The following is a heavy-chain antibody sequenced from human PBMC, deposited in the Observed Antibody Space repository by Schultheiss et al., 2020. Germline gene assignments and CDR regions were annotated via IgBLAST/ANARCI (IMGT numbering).Heavy chain of an antibody. D-gene: IGHD3-22*01. CDR2: IWYDGSNK. CDR3: ARDHLRITMIVVVSRGFRDYYYGMDV. J-gene: IGHJ6*02. CDR1: GFTFSSYG. V-gene: IGHV3-33*01. Sequence: GGSLRLSCAASGFTFSSYGMHWVRQAPGKGLEWVAVIWYDGSNKYYADSVKGRFTISRDNSKNTLYLQMNSLRAEDTAVYYCARDHLRITMIVVVSRGFRDYYYGMDVWGQGTTVTVSS.